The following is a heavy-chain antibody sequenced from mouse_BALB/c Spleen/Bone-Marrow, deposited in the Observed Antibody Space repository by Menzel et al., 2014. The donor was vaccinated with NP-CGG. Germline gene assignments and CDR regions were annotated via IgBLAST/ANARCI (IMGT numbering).Heavy chain of an antibody. Sequence: DLVKPGASVKLSCKASGYTFTSYWINWIKQRPGQGLEWIGRIAPGSGSTYYDEMFKGKATLTVDTSSSPAYIHRSSLSSEGSAVYFCARTYYGGAMGYRGQGTPVTASS. CDR2: IAPGSGST. CDR3: ARTYYGGAMGY. CDR1: GYTFTSYW. V-gene: IGHV1S41*01. D-gene: IGHD1-1*01. J-gene: IGHJ4*01.